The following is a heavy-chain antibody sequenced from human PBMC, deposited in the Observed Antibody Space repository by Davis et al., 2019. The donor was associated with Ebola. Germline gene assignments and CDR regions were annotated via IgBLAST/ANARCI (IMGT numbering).Heavy chain of an antibody. CDR3: ARLASRDFYAVDV. CDR1: GYPFTKYY. J-gene: IGHJ6*02. V-gene: IGHV5-51*01. Sequence: GESLKISCQGFGYPFTKYYISWVRQMPGKGLEWMGIIYPGASDTRYRPSFQGQFTISADESITTAYLQWSSLGVSDTAMYYCARLASRDFYAVDVWGQGTTVIVSS. CDR2: IYPGASDT.